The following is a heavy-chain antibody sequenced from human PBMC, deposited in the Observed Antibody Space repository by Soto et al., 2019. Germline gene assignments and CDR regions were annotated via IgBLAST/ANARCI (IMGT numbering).Heavy chain of an antibody. Sequence: SETLSLTCSVSGTSVSNYYWSWIRQPAGKGLEHIGRIYTSGSTSYNPPLKSRATMSMDTSQTQIYLNLTSVTAADTAVYYCARGGIQLSYAFDHWGQGILVTVS. V-gene: IGHV4-4*07. CDR2: IYTSGST. CDR1: GTSVSNYY. D-gene: IGHD3-10*01. J-gene: IGHJ4*02. CDR3: ARGGIQLSYAFDH.